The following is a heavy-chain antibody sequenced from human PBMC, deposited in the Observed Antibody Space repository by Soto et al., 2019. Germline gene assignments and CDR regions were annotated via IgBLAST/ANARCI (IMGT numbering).Heavy chain of an antibody. V-gene: IGHV3-23*01. J-gene: IGHJ5*02. CDR2: IIGSGGGT. CDR3: AKDRTSTGDRPRFDP. CDR1: GFTFSSYA. D-gene: IGHD4-4*01. Sequence: GGSLRLSCAASGFTFSSYAMSWVRQAPGKGLEWVAEIIGSGGGTNYADSVKGRFTIPRENFKNTLYLQMNSLRAEDTALYYCAKDRTSTGDRPRFDPWGQGTLVTVSS.